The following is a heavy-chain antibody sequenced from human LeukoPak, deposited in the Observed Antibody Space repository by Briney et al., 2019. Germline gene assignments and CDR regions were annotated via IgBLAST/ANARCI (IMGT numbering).Heavy chain of an antibody. D-gene: IGHD3-10*02. V-gene: IGHV4-34*01. Sequence: PSETLSLTCTVSGGSFSGYYWSWIRQPPGKGLEWIGEINHSGSTNYNPSLKSRVTISVDTSKNQFSLKLSSVTAADTAVYYCVFGEFTYYYYYGMDVWGQGTTVTVSS. CDR1: GGSFSGYY. CDR2: INHSGST. J-gene: IGHJ6*02. CDR3: VFGEFTYYYYYGMDV.